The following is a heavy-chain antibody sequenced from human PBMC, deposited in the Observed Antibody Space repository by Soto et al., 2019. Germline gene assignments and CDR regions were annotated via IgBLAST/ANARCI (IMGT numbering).Heavy chain of an antibody. CDR3: ARGTHIREDY. J-gene: IGHJ4*02. CDR1: GYTFTSYA. V-gene: IGHV1-18*01. Sequence: QVQLVQSGAEVKKPGASVKVYCKASGYTFTSYAISWVRQAPGQELEWMGGISAYNGNTNYAQKLQGRVTMTTDTSTRTAYMELRSLRSDDTALYSYARGTHIREDYWGRGTLVTVSS. D-gene: IGHD1-26*01. CDR2: ISAYNGNT.